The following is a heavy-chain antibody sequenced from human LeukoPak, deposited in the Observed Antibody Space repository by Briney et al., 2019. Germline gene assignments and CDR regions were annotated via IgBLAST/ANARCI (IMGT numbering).Heavy chain of an antibody. CDR1: GYSFTSYW. CDR3: ARQAGGYTSGWRPTWEFDY. Sequence: KNGESLKISCKGSGYSFTSYWIGWVRQMPGKGLEWMGIIYPGDSDTRYSPSFQGQVTISADKSISTAYLQWSSLKASDTAMYYCARQAGGYTSGWRPTWEFDYWGQGTLVSVSS. CDR2: IYPGDSDT. D-gene: IGHD6-19*01. J-gene: IGHJ4*02. V-gene: IGHV5-51*01.